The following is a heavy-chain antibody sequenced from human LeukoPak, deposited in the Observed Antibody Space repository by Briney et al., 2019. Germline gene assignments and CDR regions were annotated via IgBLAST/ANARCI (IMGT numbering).Heavy chain of an antibody. J-gene: IGHJ4*02. Sequence: SETLSLTCAVSGGSISSGGYSWSWIRQPPGKGLEWIGYIYHSGSTYYNPSLKSRVTISVDRSKNQFSLKLSSVTVADTAVYYCARSSVAAAGYFDYWGQGTLVTVSS. CDR3: ARSSVAAAGYFDY. D-gene: IGHD6-13*01. CDR2: IYHSGST. CDR1: GGSISSGGYS. V-gene: IGHV4-30-2*01.